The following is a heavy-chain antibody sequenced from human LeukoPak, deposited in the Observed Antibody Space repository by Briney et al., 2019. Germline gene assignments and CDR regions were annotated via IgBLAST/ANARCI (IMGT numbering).Heavy chain of an antibody. Sequence: SETLSLTCAVYGGSFSGYYWSWIRQPPGKGLEWIGEINHSGSTNYNPSLKSRVTISVDTSKNQFSLRLSSVTAADTAVYYCARSRGRDNYYYYYYMDVWGKGTTVTVSS. V-gene: IGHV4-34*01. D-gene: IGHD1-1*01. CDR1: GGSFSGYY. J-gene: IGHJ6*03. CDR2: INHSGST. CDR3: ARSRGRDNYYYYYYMDV.